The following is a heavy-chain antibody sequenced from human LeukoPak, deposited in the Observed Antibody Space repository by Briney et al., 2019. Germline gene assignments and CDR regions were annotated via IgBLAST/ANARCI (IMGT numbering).Heavy chain of an antibody. D-gene: IGHD3-16*01. CDR1: GYSISSGHF. CDR3: ASVGGGSPY. CDR2: IYGSGTT. V-gene: IGHV4-38-2*02. Sequence: SETLSLTCTVSGYSISSGHFWSWTRQPPGKGLEWIGSIYGSGTTYYDPPLRSRVSISADTSKNHFSLELSSVTAADTSVYYCASVGGGSPYWGQGTPVTVSS. J-gene: IGHJ4*02.